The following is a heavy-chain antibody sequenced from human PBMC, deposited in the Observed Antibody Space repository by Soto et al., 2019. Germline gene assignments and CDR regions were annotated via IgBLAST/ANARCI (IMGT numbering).Heavy chain of an antibody. J-gene: IGHJ4*02. V-gene: IGHV4-30-4*01. CDR1: GGSISSGDYY. CDR2: IYYSGSA. D-gene: IGHD3-22*01. CDR3: ARRDYYDSTGYYTY. Sequence: SETLSLTCTVSGGSISSGDYYWSWIRQPPGKGLEWIGYIYYSGSAYYNPSLKSRVTISVDTSKNQFSLKLSSVTAADTAVYYCARRDYYDSTGYYTYWGQGALVTVSS.